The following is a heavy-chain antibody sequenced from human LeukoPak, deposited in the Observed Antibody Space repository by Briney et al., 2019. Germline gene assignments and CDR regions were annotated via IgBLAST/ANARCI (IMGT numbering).Heavy chain of an antibody. CDR2: INPNSGGS. J-gene: IGHJ4*02. V-gene: IGHV1-2*02. CDR3: ARSDSSGWLDY. D-gene: IGHD6-19*01. Sequence: ASVKVSRKASGYTFTAYYMHWVRQAPGQGLEWMGWINPNSGGSDYAQKFQGRVTMTRDTSISTAYMELSSLRSDDTAVYYCARSDSSGWLDYWGQGTLVTVSS. CDR1: GYTFTAYY.